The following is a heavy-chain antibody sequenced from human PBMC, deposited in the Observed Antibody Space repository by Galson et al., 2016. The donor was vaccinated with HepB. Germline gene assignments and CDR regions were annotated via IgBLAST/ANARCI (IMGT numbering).Heavy chain of an antibody. V-gene: IGHV3-53*01. Sequence: SLRLSCAASGFTVSSNYMTWVRQAPGKGLEWVSVIYSGGSTYYADSVKGRFIISRDNSKNTLYLQMNRLRAEDTAVYYCARDNNYYYGMDVWGQGTTVTVPS. CDR1: GFTVSSNY. CDR2: IYSGGST. CDR3: ARDNNYYYGMDV. J-gene: IGHJ6*02. D-gene: IGHD2/OR15-2a*01.